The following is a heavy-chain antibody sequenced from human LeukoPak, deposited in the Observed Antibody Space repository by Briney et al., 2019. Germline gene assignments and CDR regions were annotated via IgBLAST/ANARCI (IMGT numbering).Heavy chain of an antibody. Sequence: SETLSVTSADPGVSFAEYYLAWVRQTPGKGLEWIGEINHSGYTNDSPSLKSRVALSIDTSRKQVSLNLRSVTVADAGFYYCTRLTTAGDYWGQGTLVTVSS. J-gene: IGHJ4*02. CDR3: TRLTTAGDY. CDR1: GVSFAEYY. D-gene: IGHD4-17*01. V-gene: IGHV4-34*01. CDR2: INHSGYT.